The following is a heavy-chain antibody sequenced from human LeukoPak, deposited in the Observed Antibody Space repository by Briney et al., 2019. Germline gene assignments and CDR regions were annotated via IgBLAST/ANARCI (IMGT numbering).Heavy chain of an antibody. V-gene: IGHV1-24*01. J-gene: IGHJ4*02. CDR3: ATSGYCSGGSCYSTLGY. Sequence: GASVKASCKVSGYTLTELSMHWVRQAPGKGLEWMGGFDPEDGETIYAQKFQGRVTMTEDTSTDTAYMELSSLRSEDTAVYYCATSGYCSGGSCYSTLGYWGQGTLVTVSS. D-gene: IGHD2-15*01. CDR1: GYTLTELS. CDR2: FDPEDGET.